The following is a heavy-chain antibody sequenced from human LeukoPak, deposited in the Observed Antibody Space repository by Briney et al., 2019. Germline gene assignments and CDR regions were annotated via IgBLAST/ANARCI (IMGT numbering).Heavy chain of an antibody. CDR2: IIPIFGTA. CDR3: ARGPECMDYYDSSGYYPHCYYYYMDV. J-gene: IGHJ6*03. V-gene: IGHV1-69*05. Sequence: SVKVSCKASGGTFSSYAISWVRQAPGQGLEWMGGIIPIFGTANYAQKFQGRVTITTDESTSTAYMELSSLRSEDTAVYYCARGPECMDYYDSSGYYPHCYYYYMDVWGKGTTVTVSS. CDR1: GGTFSSYA. D-gene: IGHD3-22*01.